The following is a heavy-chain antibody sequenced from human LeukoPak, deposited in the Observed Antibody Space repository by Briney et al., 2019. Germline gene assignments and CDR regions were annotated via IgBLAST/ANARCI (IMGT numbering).Heavy chain of an antibody. CDR2: TRNKANSYTT. D-gene: IGHD3-22*01. CDR3: ARVDSSGYFDY. V-gene: IGHV3-72*01. Sequence: PGGSLRLSCAASGFTFSDRYMDWVRQAPGKGLEWVGRTRNKANSYTTEYAASVKGRFTISRDDSKNSLYLQMNSLKTEDTAVYYCARVDSSGYFDYWLRGTMVTVSS. CDR1: GFTFSDRY. J-gene: IGHJ4*02.